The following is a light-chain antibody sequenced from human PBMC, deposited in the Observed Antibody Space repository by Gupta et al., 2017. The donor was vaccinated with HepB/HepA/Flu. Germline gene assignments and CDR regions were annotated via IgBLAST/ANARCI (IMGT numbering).Light chain of an antibody. CDR3: QQYGSSPTWT. Sequence: EIVLTQSPGTLSLSPGERATLSCRASQSVSSSYLAWYQQKPGQAPRLLIYGASSRATGIPDRFSGSGSGTDFTLTISRREPEDFAVYYCQQYGSSPTWTFGQGTKV. CDR1: QSVSSSY. J-gene: IGKJ1*01. CDR2: GAS. V-gene: IGKV3-20*01.